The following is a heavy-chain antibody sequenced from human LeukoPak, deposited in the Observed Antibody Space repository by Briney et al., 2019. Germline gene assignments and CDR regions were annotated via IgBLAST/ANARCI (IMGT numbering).Heavy chain of an antibody. D-gene: IGHD2-21*01. Sequence: GGSLRLSCAASGFTFSSYWMNWVRQAPGKGLEWVANIKQDGSEKYYVDSVKGRFTISRDNAKKSLSLQMNSLRAEDTAVYYCARPRGCGTSRCNNFDYWGQGTLVTVSS. J-gene: IGHJ4*02. CDR1: GFTFSSYW. CDR2: IKQDGSEK. CDR3: ARPRGCGTSRCNNFDY. V-gene: IGHV3-7*01.